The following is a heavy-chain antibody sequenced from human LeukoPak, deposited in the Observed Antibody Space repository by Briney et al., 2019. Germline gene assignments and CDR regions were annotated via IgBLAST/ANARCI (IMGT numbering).Heavy chain of an antibody. CDR1: GFTFSSYA. Sequence: GGSLRLSCAASGFTFSSYAMSWVRQAPGKGLEWVASISYDGVDKYYADSLKGRFTMSRDNSKNSVYLQMDSLRVEDTAMYYCAKDVDTVLDWANDAFDVWGQGTMVIVSS. CDR3: AKDVDTVLDWANDAFDV. J-gene: IGHJ3*01. D-gene: IGHD5-18*01. V-gene: IGHV3-30-3*01. CDR2: ISYDGVDK.